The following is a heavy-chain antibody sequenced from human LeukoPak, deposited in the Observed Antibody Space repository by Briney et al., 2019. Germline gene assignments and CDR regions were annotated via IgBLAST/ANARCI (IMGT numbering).Heavy chain of an antibody. CDR2: ILNDGSQE. J-gene: IGHJ3*02. CDR1: GFTFSSYG. D-gene: IGHD3-16*01. CDR3: ARDDALGDNALDI. V-gene: IGHV3-33*01. Sequence: WRSLRLSCAASGFTFSSYGMHWVRQAPGKGLEWVAVILNDGSQEKYADTVKGRFTISRDNSKNTLFLQMNSLRAEDTAVYYCARDDALGDNALDIWGQGTMVTVSS.